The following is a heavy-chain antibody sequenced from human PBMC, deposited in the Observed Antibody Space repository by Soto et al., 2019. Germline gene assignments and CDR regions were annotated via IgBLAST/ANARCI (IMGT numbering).Heavy chain of an antibody. CDR1: GGTFSSYA. CDR3: ARERRRYSSGQGGYFDY. D-gene: IGHD6-25*01. J-gene: IGHJ4*02. Sequence: QVQLVQSGAEVKKPGSSVKVSCNASGGTFSSYAISWVRQAPGQGLEWMGGIIPIFGTANYAQKFQGRVTITADESTSTAYMELSSLRSEDTAVYYCARERRRYSSGQGGYFDYWGQGTLVTVSS. CDR2: IIPIFGTA. V-gene: IGHV1-69*01.